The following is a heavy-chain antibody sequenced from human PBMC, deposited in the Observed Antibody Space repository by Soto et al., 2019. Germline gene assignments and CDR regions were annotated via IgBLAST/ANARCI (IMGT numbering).Heavy chain of an antibody. CDR2: IIPIFGTA. CDR1: GGTFSSYA. CDR3: ARDQGDSSVYYLYYFDY. V-gene: IGHV1-69*13. J-gene: IGHJ4*02. Sequence: SVKVSCKASGGTFSSYAISWVRQAPGQGLEWMGGIIPIFGTANYAQKSQVRVTIPADEPTTKAYMELTRLRSEDTAVYYCARDQGDSSVYYLYYFDYGGQGPLVTISS. D-gene: IGHD3-22*01.